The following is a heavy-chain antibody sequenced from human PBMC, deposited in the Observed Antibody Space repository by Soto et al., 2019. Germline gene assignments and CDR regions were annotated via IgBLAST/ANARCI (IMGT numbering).Heavy chain of an antibody. CDR1: GYTFTGYY. CDR3: ARDGLYYDFWSGSRQNYYYYYGMDV. D-gene: IGHD3-3*01. J-gene: IGHJ6*02. Sequence: GASVKVSCKASGYTFTGYYMHWVRQAPGQGLEWMGWINPNSGGTNYAQKFRGWVTMTRDTSISTAYMELSRLRSDDTAVYYCARDGLYYDFWSGSRQNYYYYYGMDVWGQGTTVTVSS. CDR2: INPNSGGT. V-gene: IGHV1-2*04.